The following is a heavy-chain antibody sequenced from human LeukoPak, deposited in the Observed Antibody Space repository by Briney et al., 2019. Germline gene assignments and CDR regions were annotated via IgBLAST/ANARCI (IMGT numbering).Heavy chain of an antibody. J-gene: IGHJ4*02. CDR3: ARESIAVAGVPFDY. V-gene: IGHV3-48*03. D-gene: IGHD6-19*01. Sequence: GGSLRLSCAASGFAFSSYEMNWVRQAPGKGLEWVSYISSGSTIYDADSVKGRFTISRDNAKNSLYLQMNSLRAEDTAVYYCARESIAVAGVPFDYWGQGTLVTVSS. CDR1: GFAFSSYE. CDR2: ISSGSTI.